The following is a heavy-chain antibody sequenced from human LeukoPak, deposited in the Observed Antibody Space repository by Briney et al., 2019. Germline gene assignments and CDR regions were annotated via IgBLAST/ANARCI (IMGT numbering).Heavy chain of an antibody. Sequence: SETLSLTCTVSGGSISSYYWSWIRQPPGKGVEWIGYIYYSGSTNYNPSLKSRVTISVDTSKNQFSLKLSSVTAADTAVYYCASSHYDILTGSFQNWFDPWGQGTLVTVSS. J-gene: IGHJ5*02. D-gene: IGHD3-9*01. CDR1: GGSISSYY. CDR3: ASSHYDILTGSFQNWFDP. V-gene: IGHV4-59*08. CDR2: IYYSGST.